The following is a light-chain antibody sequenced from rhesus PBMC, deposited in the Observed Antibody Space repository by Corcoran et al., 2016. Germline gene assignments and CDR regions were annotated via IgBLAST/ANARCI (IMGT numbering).Light chain of an antibody. J-gene: IGKJ2*01. CDR3: QQYSSSPYS. V-gene: IGKV1-22*01. Sequence: DIQMTQSPSSLSASVGDPVTITCRASQSISSWLAWYQPKPGKAPKLLIYKASSLQSGVPSRFRGSGSGTDFTLTVSSLQSEDFATYYCQQYSSSPYSFGQGTKVEIK. CDR2: KAS. CDR1: QSISSW.